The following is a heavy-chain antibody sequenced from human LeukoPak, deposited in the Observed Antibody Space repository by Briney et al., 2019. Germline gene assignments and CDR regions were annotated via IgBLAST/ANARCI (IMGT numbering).Heavy chain of an antibody. V-gene: IGHV6-1*01. D-gene: IGHD3-16*01. Sequence: SQTLSLTCAISGDSVSSNSAAWHWIRQSPSRGLEWLGRTYYRSKWYNDYAVSVKGRITISADTSKNQCSLQLNSVTPEDTAVYYCARSISGLGDWGQGTLVTVSS. CDR2: TYYRSKWYN. CDR1: GDSVSSNSAA. J-gene: IGHJ4*02. CDR3: ARSISGLGD.